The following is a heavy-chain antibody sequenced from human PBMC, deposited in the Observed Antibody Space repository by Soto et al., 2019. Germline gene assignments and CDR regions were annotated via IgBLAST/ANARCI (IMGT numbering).Heavy chain of an antibody. CDR1: GFTFSTYA. V-gene: IGHV3-23*01. CDR2: ISGSGGST. CDR3: AHPRGYGVFDAYEF. J-gene: IGHJ3*01. D-gene: IGHD4-17*01. Sequence: EVQLLQSGGGVVQRGGSLRLSCAASGFTFSTYAMSWVRQAPGKGLEWVSAISGSGGSTYSADSVNGRFTISRDNSINMWYLQMNSLTTEDTAVYYCAHPRGYGVFDAYEFWGQGAMVSVSS.